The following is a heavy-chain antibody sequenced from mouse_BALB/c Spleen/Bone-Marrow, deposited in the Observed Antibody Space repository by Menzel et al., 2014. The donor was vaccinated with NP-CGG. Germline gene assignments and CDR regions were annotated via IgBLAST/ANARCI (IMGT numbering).Heavy chain of an antibody. Sequence: EVKVIESGGGLVQPGRSLKISCAASGFDFSGFWMGWVRLAPGKGLEWIGEINPDSSTINYTPSLKDRFIISRDNAKNTRYLQMGKVGSEDTALYYCARLGYCGGFAYWGQGTLVTVSA. V-gene: IGHV4-1*02. CDR2: INPDSSTI. J-gene: IGHJ3*01. CDR3: ARLGYCGGFAY. D-gene: IGHD2-3*01. CDR1: GFDFSGFW.